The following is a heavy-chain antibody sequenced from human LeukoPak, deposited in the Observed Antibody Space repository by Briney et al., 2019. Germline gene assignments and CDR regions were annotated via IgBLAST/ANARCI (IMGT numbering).Heavy chain of an antibody. Sequence: GGSLRLSCAASGFTFSGHWMSWDRQAPGKGLEWVANINQGGSDKYYVDSVKGRFTISRDNANNLLCLQMNSLRGEDTAVYYCTRDRSRAEDDWGQGTLVTVSS. D-gene: IGHD1-14*01. J-gene: IGHJ4*02. CDR2: INQGGSDK. CDR3: TRDRSRAEDD. V-gene: IGHV3-7*01. CDR1: GFTFSGHW.